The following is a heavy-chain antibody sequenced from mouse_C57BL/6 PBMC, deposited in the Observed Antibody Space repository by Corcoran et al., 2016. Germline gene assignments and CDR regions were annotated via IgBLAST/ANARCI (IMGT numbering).Heavy chain of an antibody. V-gene: IGHV1-26*01. CDR2: INPNNGGT. D-gene: IGHD2-4*01. CDR3: ARRDYEVYYYAMDY. J-gene: IGHJ4*01. CDR1: GYTFTDYY. Sequence: EVQLQQSGPELVKPGASVKISCKASGYTFTDYYMNWVKQSHGKSLEWIGDINPNNGGTSYNQKFKGKATLTVDKSSSTAYMELRSLTSEDSAVYYCARRDYEVYYYAMDYWGQGTSVTVSS.